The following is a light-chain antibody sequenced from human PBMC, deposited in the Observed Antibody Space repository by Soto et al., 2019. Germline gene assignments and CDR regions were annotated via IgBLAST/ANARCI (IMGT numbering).Light chain of an antibody. Sequence: EIVMTQSPATLSVSPGERATLSCRASQSVSSNLAWYQQNPGQAPRLLIYGASSRATGIPDRFSGSGSGTDFTLTISRLEPEEFAVYYCQQYGSSLWTVGQGTKVDIK. CDR1: QSVSSN. J-gene: IGKJ1*01. CDR2: GAS. CDR3: QQYGSSLWT. V-gene: IGKV3-20*01.